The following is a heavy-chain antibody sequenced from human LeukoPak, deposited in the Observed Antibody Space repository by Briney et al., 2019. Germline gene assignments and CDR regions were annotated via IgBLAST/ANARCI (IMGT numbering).Heavy chain of an antibody. CDR3: AKESPIAVAGMTPLYYFDY. CDR2: ISGSGGST. D-gene: IGHD6-19*01. V-gene: IGHV3-23*01. Sequence: PGGSLRLSCAASGFTFNNYAMSWVRQAPGKGLEWVSLISGSGGSTYYADSVEGRFTISRDNSKNTLYLQMNSLRAEDTAVYYCAKESPIAVAGMTPLYYFDYWGQGTLVTVSS. J-gene: IGHJ4*02. CDR1: GFTFNNYA.